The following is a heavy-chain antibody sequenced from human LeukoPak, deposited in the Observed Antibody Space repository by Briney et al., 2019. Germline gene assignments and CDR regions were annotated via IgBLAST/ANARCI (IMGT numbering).Heavy chain of an antibody. V-gene: IGHV3-23*01. J-gene: IGHJ4*02. D-gene: IGHD3-9*01. CDR2: ISLDGATT. CDR1: GFTFSSYS. CDR3: VKDHGWLLYS. Sequence: GGSLRLSCAASGFTFSSYSMSWVRQAPGKGLEWVSGISLDGATTYYAGSVEGRFTISRDNSKNTLYLQMNSLRADDTAVYYCVKDHGWLLYSWGQGTLVTVSS.